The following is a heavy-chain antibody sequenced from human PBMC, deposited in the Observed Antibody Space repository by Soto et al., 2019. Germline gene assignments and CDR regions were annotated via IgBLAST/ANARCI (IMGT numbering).Heavy chain of an antibody. J-gene: IGHJ6*02. CDR1: GYTFTSYG. CDR2: ISAYNGNT. D-gene: IGHD3-3*01. Sequence: QVQLVQSGAEVKKPGASVKVSCKASGYTFTSYGISWVRQAPGQGFEWMGWISAYNGNTNYAQKLQGRVTMTTDTSTSTAYMELRSLRSDDTAVYYCARDPVRFYSNYDYYGMDVWGQGTTVTVSS. V-gene: IGHV1-18*01. CDR3: ARDPVRFYSNYDYYGMDV.